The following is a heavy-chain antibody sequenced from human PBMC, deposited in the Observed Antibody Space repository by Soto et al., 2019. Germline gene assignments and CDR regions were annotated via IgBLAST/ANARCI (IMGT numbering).Heavy chain of an antibody. CDR1: GGSISSYY. CDR2: IYYSGST. D-gene: IGHD4-17*01. J-gene: IGHJ5*02. CDR3: ARGPTTVVSSNWFDP. V-gene: IGHV4-59*01. Sequence: PSETLSLTCTVSGGSISSYYWSWIRQPPGKGLEWIGYIYYSGSTNYNPSLKSRVTISVDTSKNQFSLKLSSVTATDTAVYYCARGPTTVVSSNWFDPWGQGTLVTVSS.